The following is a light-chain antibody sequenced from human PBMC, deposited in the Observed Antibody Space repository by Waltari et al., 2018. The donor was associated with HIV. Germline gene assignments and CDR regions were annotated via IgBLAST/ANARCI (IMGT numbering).Light chain of an antibody. CDR3: QEYANLPAFS. CDR2: DGS. J-gene: IGKJ4*01. V-gene: IGKV1-33*01. CDR1: HDISTY. Sequence: IQLTQSPSSLSVSVGDRVTLTCQASHDISTYLNWYQQKDGKAPKLLIFDGSNLETGAPSRFSGRGAGTDFTLTISSLQPGDVGTYYCQEYANLPAFSFGGGTKVDIK.